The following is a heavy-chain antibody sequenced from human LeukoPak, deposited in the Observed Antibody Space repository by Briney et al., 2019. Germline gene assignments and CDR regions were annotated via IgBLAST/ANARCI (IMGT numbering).Heavy chain of an antibody. Sequence: PGGSLRLSCVASGLTFNPYGMNWVRQAPGKGLEWIGEINHSGSTNYNPSLKSRVTISVDTSKNQFSLKLSSVTAADTAVYYCATLFNPHGGDFWSGSIGDYWGQGTLVTVSS. CDR3: ATLFNPHGGDFWSGSIGDY. J-gene: IGHJ4*02. D-gene: IGHD3-3*01. V-gene: IGHV4-34*08. CDR1: GLTFNPYG. CDR2: INHSGST.